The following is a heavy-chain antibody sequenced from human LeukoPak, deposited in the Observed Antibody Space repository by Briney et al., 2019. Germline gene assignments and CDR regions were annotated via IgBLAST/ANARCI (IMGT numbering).Heavy chain of an antibody. Sequence: ASVKVSCKASGYTFTSYDINWVRQATGQGLEWMGWMNPNSGNTGYAQKFQGRVTMTRNTSISTAYMELSSLRSEDTAVYYCARDPKWELLSPIPYYFDYWGQGTLVTVSS. V-gene: IGHV1-8*01. D-gene: IGHD1-26*01. J-gene: IGHJ4*02. CDR1: GYTFTSYD. CDR3: ARDPKWELLSPIPYYFDY. CDR2: MNPNSGNT.